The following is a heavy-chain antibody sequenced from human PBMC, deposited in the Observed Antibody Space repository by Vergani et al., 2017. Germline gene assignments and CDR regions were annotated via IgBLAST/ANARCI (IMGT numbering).Heavy chain of an antibody. Sequence: EVQLVESGGGLVKPGGSLRLSCAASGFTFSDFSMSWVRQAPGKGLEWVAFIGSSGPYINYADSVKGRFIISRDNTNNSLFLQLRSLRAEDAAVYYCAXDYYDSSGLNPGSGWGQGTLVTVSS. V-gene: IGHV3-21*06. CDR2: IGSSGPYI. CDR3: AXDYYDSSGLNPGSG. J-gene: IGHJ4*02. D-gene: IGHD3-22*01. CDR1: GFTFSDFS.